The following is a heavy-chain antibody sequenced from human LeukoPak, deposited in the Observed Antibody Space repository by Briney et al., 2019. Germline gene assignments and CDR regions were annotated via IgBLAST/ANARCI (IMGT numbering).Heavy chain of an antibody. CDR2: INGDESHK. CDR3: ARDGIEGVTVLDY. D-gene: IGHD1-26*01. V-gene: IGHV3-7*01. Sequence: GGSLRLSCAASTFILTNSWMAWVRQALGKGLEWVAMINGDESHKYYMDSVKGRFTVSRDNARKSVFLQMNSLRAEDTAVYYCARDGIEGVTVLDYWGQGTLVTVSS. CDR1: TFILTNSW. J-gene: IGHJ4*02.